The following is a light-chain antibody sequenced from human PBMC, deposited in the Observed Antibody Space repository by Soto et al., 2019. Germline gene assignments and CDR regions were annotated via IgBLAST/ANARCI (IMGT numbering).Light chain of an antibody. Sequence: EIVLTQSPVTLSLSPGERATLSCRASQSVSSRYFAWYQQKPGQAPRLLIYAASSRAAGLPDRFSGSGSGTDFSLTISRLEPEDFAVSYCHQYASSRTFGPGTKVE. CDR3: HQYASSRT. V-gene: IGKV3-20*01. J-gene: IGKJ1*01. CDR1: QSVSSRY. CDR2: AAS.